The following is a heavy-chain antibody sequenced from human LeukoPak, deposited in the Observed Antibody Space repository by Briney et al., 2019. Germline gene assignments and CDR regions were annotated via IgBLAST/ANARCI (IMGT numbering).Heavy chain of an antibody. CDR3: ARVARRYGMDV. V-gene: IGHV3-30*14. CDR1: GFTFSSYA. J-gene: IGHJ6*02. CDR2: ISYDGSNK. Sequence: GGSLRLSCAASGFTFSSYAMHWVRQAPGKGLEWVAVISYDGSNKYYADSVKGRFTISRDNSKNTPYLQMNSLRAEDTAVYYCARVARRYGMDVWGQGTTVTVSS.